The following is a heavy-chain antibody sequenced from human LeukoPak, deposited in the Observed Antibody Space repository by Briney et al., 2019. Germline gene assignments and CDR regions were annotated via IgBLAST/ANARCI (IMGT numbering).Heavy chain of an antibody. V-gene: IGHV1-46*01. CDR3: ARDPSVVAATPPYLYYNYMDV. CDR2: INPSGGST. J-gene: IGHJ6*03. CDR1: GYTFTSYY. Sequence: PLASVKVSCKASGYTFTSYYMHWVRQAPGQGLEWMGIINPSGGSTSYAQKFQGRVTMTRDTSTSTVYMELSSLRSEDTAVYYCARDPSVVAATPPYLYYNYMDVWGKGTTVTVSS. D-gene: IGHD2-15*01.